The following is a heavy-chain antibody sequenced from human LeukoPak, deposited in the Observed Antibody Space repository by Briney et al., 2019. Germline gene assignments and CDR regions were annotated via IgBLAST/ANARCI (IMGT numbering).Heavy chain of an antibody. V-gene: IGHV3-7*05. Sequence: GGSLRLSCAASGFSFSTYWMSWVRQAPGKGLEWVANIKKDGSEKYYVDSVKGRFIISRDNAKSSLYLQMNSPTAEDTAVYYCARVGSTCDHWGQGTLVTVSS. J-gene: IGHJ4*02. CDR3: ARVGSTCDH. CDR2: IKKDGSEK. CDR1: GFSFSTYW. D-gene: IGHD2-15*01.